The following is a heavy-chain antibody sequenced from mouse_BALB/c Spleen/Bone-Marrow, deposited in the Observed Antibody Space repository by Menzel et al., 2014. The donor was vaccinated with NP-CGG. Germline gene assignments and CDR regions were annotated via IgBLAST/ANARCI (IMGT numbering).Heavy chain of an antibody. CDR3: ARERTGFDY. D-gene: IGHD4-1*01. CDR2: ISSGSSII. J-gene: IGHJ2*01. V-gene: IGHV5-17*02. CDR1: GFTFSYFG. Sequence: EVHLAESGGGLVQPGGSRKLSCAASGFTFSYFGMHWVRQAPEKGLEWVAYISSGSSIIYYADTVKGRFTFSRDNPKNPLFLQMTSLRSEDTAMYYCARERTGFDYWGQGTTLTVSS.